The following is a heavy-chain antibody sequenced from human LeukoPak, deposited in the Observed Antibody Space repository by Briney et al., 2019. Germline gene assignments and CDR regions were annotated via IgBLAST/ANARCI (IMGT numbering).Heavy chain of an antibody. CDR3: ARDGIAAAGSYYYYGMDV. J-gene: IGHJ6*02. Sequence: GGSLRLSCAASGFTFDDYGMSWVRQAPGKGLELVSGINWNGGSTGYADSVKGRFTISRDNAKNSLYLQMNSLRAEDTALYHCARDGIAAAGSYYYYGMDVWGQGTTVTVSS. CDR1: GFTFDDYG. V-gene: IGHV3-20*01. D-gene: IGHD6-13*01. CDR2: INWNGGST.